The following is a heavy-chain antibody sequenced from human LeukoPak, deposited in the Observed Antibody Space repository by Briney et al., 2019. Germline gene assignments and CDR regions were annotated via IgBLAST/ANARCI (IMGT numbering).Heavy chain of an antibody. D-gene: IGHD1-26*01. CDR1: GFTFTNYA. Sequence: PWGSLRLSCAASGFTFTNYAMTWVRQAPGKGLEWVSSISASGVMTYYADSVKGRFTVSRDTSKNSLYLQMSSLTAADTAVYYCAKDRSIGTYYTFDHWGQGTLVTVSS. J-gene: IGHJ4*02. CDR3: AKDRSIGTYYTFDH. V-gene: IGHV3-23*01. CDR2: ISASGVMT.